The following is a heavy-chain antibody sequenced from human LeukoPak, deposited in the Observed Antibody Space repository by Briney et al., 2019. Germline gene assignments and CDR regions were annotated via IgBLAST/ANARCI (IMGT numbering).Heavy chain of an antibody. CDR3: ATTIIAATMDV. V-gene: IGHV3-30*03. D-gene: IGHD6-13*01. J-gene: IGHJ6*02. CDR1: GFTFSSYG. Sequence: GGSLRLSCAASGFTFSSYGMHWVRQAPGKGLEWVAVISYDGSNKYYADSVKGRFTISRDNSRNTLYLQMNSLRAEDTAVYYCATTIIAATMDVWGQGTTVTVSS. CDR2: ISYDGSNK.